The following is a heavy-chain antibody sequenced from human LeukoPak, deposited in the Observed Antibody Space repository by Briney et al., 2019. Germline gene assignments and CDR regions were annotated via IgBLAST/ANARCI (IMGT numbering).Heavy chain of an antibody. V-gene: IGHV3-30*03. J-gene: IGHJ4*02. CDR3: ARERRSYDSSGYLNY. CDR2: ISYDGSNK. Sequence: GRSLRLSCAASGFTFSSYGMHWVRQAPGKGLERVAVISYDGSNKYYADSVKGRFTISRDNSKNTLYLQMNSLRAEDTAVYYCARERRSYDSSGYLNYWGQGTLVTVSS. CDR1: GFTFSSYG. D-gene: IGHD3-22*01.